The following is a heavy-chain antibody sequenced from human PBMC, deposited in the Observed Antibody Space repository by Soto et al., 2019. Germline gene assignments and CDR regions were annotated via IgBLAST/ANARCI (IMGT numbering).Heavy chain of an antibody. J-gene: IGHJ4*02. V-gene: IGHV4-34*01. CDR1: GGSFSGYY. CDR3: ARSTSPIWPVTNDD. CDR2: INHSGST. Sequence: PSETLSLTCAVDGGSFSGYYWSWIRQPPGKGLEWIGEINHSGSTNYNPSLKSRVTISVDTSKNQFSLKLSSVTAADPAVYYCARSTSPIWPVTNDDWGQGTLVTVSS. D-gene: IGHD4-17*01.